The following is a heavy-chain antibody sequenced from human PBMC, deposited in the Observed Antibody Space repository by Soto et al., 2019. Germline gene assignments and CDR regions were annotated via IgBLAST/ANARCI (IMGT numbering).Heavy chain of an antibody. CDR1: GDSVSSNSAA. J-gene: IGHJ4*02. D-gene: IGHD3-10*01. Sequence: SQTLSLTCAISGDSVSSNSAAWNWIRQSPSRGLEWLGRTYYRSKWYNDYAVSVKSRITINPDTSKNQFSLQLNSVTPEDTAVNYCARDLWFGEYPPYYFDYWGQGTLVTVSS. CDR3: ARDLWFGEYPPYYFDY. CDR2: TYYRSKWYN. V-gene: IGHV6-1*01.